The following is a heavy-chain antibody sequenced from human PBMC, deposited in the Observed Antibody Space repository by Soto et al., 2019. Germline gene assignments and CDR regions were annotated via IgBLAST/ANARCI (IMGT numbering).Heavy chain of an antibody. CDR3: ARAVSRHFDWSHDAFDI. Sequence: ASVKVSCKASGGTFSSYAISWVRQAPGQGLEWMGRIIPSCGTASYAQKFQGRVTMTRDTSTSTVYMELSSLRSEDTAVYYCARAVSRHFDWSHDAFDIWGQGTMVTVSS. CDR2: IIPSCGTA. D-gene: IGHD3-9*01. CDR1: GGTFSSYA. V-gene: IGHV1-69*05. J-gene: IGHJ3*02.